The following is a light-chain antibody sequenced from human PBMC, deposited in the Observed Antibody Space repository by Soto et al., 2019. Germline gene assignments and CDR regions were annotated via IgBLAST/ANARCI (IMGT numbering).Light chain of an antibody. J-gene: IGLJ1*01. CDR3: AAWDDSLSGYV. Sequence: QSVLTQPPSASGTPGQRVTISCSGSSSNIGGYYVSWYQQLPGTAPKVLIYRNNQRPSGVPDRFSGSKSGTSASLAISGLRSDDEADYYCAAWDDSLSGYVFGTGTKLTVI. CDR1: SSNIGGYY. CDR2: RNN. V-gene: IGLV1-47*01.